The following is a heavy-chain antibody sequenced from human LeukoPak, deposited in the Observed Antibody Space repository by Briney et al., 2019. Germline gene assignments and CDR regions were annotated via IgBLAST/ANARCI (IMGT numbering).Heavy chain of an antibody. CDR3: ARLLSGN. CDR2: TSGGGYTT. J-gene: IGHJ4*02. V-gene: IGHV3-23*01. D-gene: IGHD2-21*02. CDR1: GFTFSSYA. Sequence: GGSLRLSCAASGFTFSSYAMSWVRQAPGKGLEWVSSTSGGGYTTYYADSVKGRFTMSRDNSKNTLYLQMSSLRAEDTAVYYCARLLSGNWGQGTLVTVSS.